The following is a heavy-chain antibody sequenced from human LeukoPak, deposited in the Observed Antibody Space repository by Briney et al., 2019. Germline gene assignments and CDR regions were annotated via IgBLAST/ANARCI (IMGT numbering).Heavy chain of an antibody. D-gene: IGHD3-22*01. CDR2: IYYSGST. V-gene: IGHV4-39*07. CDR3: ARGRITYYYDSSGYYLDY. J-gene: IGHJ4*02. Sequence: KSSETLSLTCIVSGGSISSTSYYWGWIRQSPGKGLEWIGSIYYSGSTYYNPSLKSRVTISVDTSKNQFSLKLSSVTAADTAVYYCARGRITYYYDSSGYYLDYWGQGTLVTVSS. CDR1: GGSISSTSYY.